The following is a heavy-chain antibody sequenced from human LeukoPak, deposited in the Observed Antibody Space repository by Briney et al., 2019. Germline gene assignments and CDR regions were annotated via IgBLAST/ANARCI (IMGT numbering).Heavy chain of an antibody. CDR1: GGSFSGYY. Sequence: SETLSLTCAVYGGSFSGYYWSWIRQPPGKGLEWIGSIYHSGSTYYKPSLKSRVTTSVDTSKNQFSLKLSSVTAADTAVYYCARVVYTGAAAGSVDYWGQGTLVTVSS. CDR3: ARVVYTGAAAGSVDY. D-gene: IGHD6-13*01. J-gene: IGHJ4*02. V-gene: IGHV4-34*01. CDR2: IYHSGST.